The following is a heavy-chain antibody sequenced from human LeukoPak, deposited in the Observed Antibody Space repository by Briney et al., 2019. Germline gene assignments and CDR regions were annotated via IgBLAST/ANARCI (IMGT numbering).Heavy chain of an antibody. D-gene: IGHD3-10*01. V-gene: IGHV4-59*01. J-gene: IGHJ6*03. CDR3: ARDLLGPYYYYMDV. Sequence: KPSETLSLTCAVSGGSISSYYWSWIRQPPGKGLEWIGYIYYSGSTNYNPSHKSRVTISVDTPKNQFSLKLSSVTAADTAVYYCARDLLGPYYYYMDVWGKGTTVTVSS. CDR2: IYYSGST. CDR1: GGSISSYY.